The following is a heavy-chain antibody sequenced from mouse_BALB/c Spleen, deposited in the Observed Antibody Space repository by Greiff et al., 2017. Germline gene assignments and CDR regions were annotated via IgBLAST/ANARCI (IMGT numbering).Heavy chain of an antibody. J-gene: IGHJ3*01. CDR3: ARPHLLRWFAY. V-gene: IGHV4-1*02. CDR1: GFDFSRYW. Sequence: DVHLVESGGGLVQPGGSLKLSCAASGFDFSRYWMSWVRQAPGKGLEWIGEINPDSSTINYTPSLKDKFIISRDNAKNTLYLQMSKVRSEDTALYYCARPHLLRWFAYWGQGTLVTVSA. D-gene: IGHD1-1*01. CDR2: INPDSSTI.